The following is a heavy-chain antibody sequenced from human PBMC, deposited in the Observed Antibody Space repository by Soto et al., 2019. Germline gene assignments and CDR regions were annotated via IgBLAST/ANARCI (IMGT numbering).Heavy chain of an antibody. V-gene: IGHV1-69*12. D-gene: IGHD3-16*01. CDR1: GGTFSSFS. CDR2: IIPVSGTP. J-gene: IGHJ4*02. CDR3: ARDLIEMAVRGCWVY. Sequence: QVHVMQSGPEVKKPGSSVKVSCKTYGGTFSSFSISWVRQARGQGLEWMGGIIPVSGTPHYAQKFQDRVTITADESTRTSYMELSSLTSDDTATYYCARDLIEMAVRGCWVYWGQGSLVTVSS.